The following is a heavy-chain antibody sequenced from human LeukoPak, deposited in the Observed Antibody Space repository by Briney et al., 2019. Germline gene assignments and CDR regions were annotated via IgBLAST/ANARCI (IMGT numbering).Heavy chain of an antibody. V-gene: IGHV1-46*01. J-gene: IGHJ4*02. CDR3: ARDQEGFDY. CDR1: GYTFTSNY. CDR2: IYPRDGST. Sequence: GASVKVSCKASGYTFTSNYIHWARQAPGQGLEWMGMIYPRDGSTSYAQKFQGRVTVTRDTSTSTVHMELSGLRSEDTAVYYCARDQEGFDYWGQGTLVTVP.